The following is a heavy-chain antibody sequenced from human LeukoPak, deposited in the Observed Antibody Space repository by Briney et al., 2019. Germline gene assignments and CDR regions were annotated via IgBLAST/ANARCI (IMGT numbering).Heavy chain of an antibody. CDR3: ASCIVVVPAASEYYYYYMDV. D-gene: IGHD2-2*01. J-gene: IGHJ6*03. Sequence: GASVKVSCKASGGTFSSYAISWVRQAPRQGLEWMGGIIPIFGTANYAQKFQGRVTITTDESTSTAYMELSSLRSEDTAVYYCASCIVVVPAASEYYYYYMDVWGKGTTVTVSS. V-gene: IGHV1-69*05. CDR2: IIPIFGTA. CDR1: GGTFSSYA.